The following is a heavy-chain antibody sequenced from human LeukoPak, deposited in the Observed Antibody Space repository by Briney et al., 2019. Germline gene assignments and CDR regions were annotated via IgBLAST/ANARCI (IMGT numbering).Heavy chain of an antibody. CDR1: GFAFSDYS. D-gene: IGHD6-13*01. V-gene: IGHV3-21*01. CDR2: ISSSSSYI. CDR3: ARAASSWSYLNY. Sequence: GGSLRLSCSASGFAFSDYSMNWVRQAPGKGLEWVSSISSSSSYIYYADSVKGRFTISRDNAKSSLYLQMNSLRAEDTAVYYCARAASSWSYLNYWGQGTLVTVSS. J-gene: IGHJ4*02.